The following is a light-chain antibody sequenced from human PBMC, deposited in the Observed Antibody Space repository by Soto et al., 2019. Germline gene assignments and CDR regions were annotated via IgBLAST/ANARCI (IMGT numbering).Light chain of an antibody. V-gene: IGKV3-15*01. Sequence: EIVMTQSPATLSVSPGERATLSCRASQTIGSNLAWYQQKPGQPPRLLIYDASTRATDIPARFTGSGSGTEFTLTISSLQSEDFAGFYCQQYNNWPPTWTFGQGTKVDVK. CDR1: QTIGSN. CDR3: QQYNNWPPTWT. CDR2: DAS. J-gene: IGKJ1*01.